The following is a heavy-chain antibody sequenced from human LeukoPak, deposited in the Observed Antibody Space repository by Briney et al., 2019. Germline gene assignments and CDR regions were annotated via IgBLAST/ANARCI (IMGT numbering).Heavy chain of an antibody. Sequence: SETLSLTCTVSGGSISSSSYYWGWIRQPPGKGLEWIGSIYYSGSTYYNPSLKSRVTISVDTSKNQFSLKLSSVTAADTAVYYCARRAVRGVIITRWGQGTLVTVSS. V-gene: IGHV4-39*07. CDR3: ARRAVRGVIITR. CDR2: IYYSGST. CDR1: GGSISSSSYY. D-gene: IGHD3-10*01. J-gene: IGHJ4*02.